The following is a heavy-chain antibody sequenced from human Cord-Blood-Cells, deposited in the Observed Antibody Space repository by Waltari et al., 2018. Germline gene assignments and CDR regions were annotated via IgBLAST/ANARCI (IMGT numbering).Heavy chain of an antibody. V-gene: IGHV4-34*01. CDR3: ARHGMAPNWFDP. CDR2: INHSGST. Sequence: QVQLQQWGAGLLKPSETLSLTSAVYGGSFGGYYCSWIRQPPGKGLEWIGEINHSGSTNYNPSLKSRVTISVDTSKNQFSLKLSSVTAADTAVYYCARHGMAPNWFDPWGQGTLVTVSS. CDR1: GGSFGGYY. D-gene: IGHD1-26*01. J-gene: IGHJ5*02.